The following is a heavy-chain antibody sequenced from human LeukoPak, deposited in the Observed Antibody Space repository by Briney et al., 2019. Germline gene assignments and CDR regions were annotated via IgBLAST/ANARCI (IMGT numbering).Heavy chain of an antibody. D-gene: IGHD3-3*01. CDR2: INSDGSST. J-gene: IGHJ4*02. CDR1: GFTFSSYW. Sequence: PGGSLRLSCAASGFTFSSYWMHWVRQAPGKGLVWVSRINSDGSSTSYADSVKGRFTISRDNAKNTLYLQMNSISYYDFWSGSGSPDYWGQGTLVTVSS. V-gene: IGHV3-74*01. CDR3: SPDY.